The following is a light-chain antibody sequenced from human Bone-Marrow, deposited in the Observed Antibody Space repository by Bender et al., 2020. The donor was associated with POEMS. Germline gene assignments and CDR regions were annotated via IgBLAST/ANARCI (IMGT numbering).Light chain of an antibody. CDR1: SSDVGGYNY. CDR3: CAYSAISTVV. J-gene: IGLJ2*01. CDR2: EGS. V-gene: IGLV2-23*01. Sequence: QSALTQPASVSVSRGQSITISCTGTSSDVGGYNYVSWYQQLPGKAPKLMIYEGSKRPSGLSNRFSGSKSGNTASLTISGLQAEDEAHYYCCAYSAISTVVFGGGTKVTVL.